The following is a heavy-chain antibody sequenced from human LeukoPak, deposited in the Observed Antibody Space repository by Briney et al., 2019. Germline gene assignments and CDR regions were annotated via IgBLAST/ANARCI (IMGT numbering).Heavy chain of an antibody. CDR2: INPNSGGT. CDR3: AREPPVTTGTTCWFDP. Sequence: ASVKVSCKASGYTFTGYYMHWVRQAPGQGLEWMGWINPNSGGTNYAQKFQGRVTMTRDTSISTAYMELSRLRSDDTAVYYCAREPPVTTGTTCWFDPWGQGTLATVSS. V-gene: IGHV1-2*02. D-gene: IGHD1-1*01. CDR1: GYTFTGYY. J-gene: IGHJ5*02.